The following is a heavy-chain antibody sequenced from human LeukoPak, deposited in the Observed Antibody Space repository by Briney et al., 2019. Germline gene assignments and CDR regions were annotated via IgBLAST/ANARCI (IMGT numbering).Heavy chain of an antibody. CDR1: GGSISSGGYY. CDR3: ARYAVRGVYYGMDV. V-gene: IGHV4-61*08. Sequence: SETLSLTCTVSGGSISSGGYYWSWIRQPPGKGLEWIGYIYYSGSTNYNPSLKSRVTISVDTSKNQFSLKLSSVTAADTAVYYCARYAVRGVYYGMDVWGQGTTVTVSS. D-gene: IGHD3-10*01. CDR2: IYYSGST. J-gene: IGHJ6*02.